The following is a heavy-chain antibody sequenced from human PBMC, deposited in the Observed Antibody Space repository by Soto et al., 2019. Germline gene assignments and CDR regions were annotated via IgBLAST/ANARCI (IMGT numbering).Heavy chain of an antibody. V-gene: IGHV1-18*01. CDR3: ATTGVDCTKGVCYDY. CDR1: GHTFIKYG. J-gene: IGHJ4*02. Sequence: ASVKVSGKASGHTFIKYGISWVRQAPGQGLEWMGWISPYNDNTYYAQNLQGRVTVTTDTSTSTAYMELRSLRSDDTAVYYCATTGVDCTKGVCYDYWGQGTLVTVSS. CDR2: ISPYNDNT. D-gene: IGHD2-8*01.